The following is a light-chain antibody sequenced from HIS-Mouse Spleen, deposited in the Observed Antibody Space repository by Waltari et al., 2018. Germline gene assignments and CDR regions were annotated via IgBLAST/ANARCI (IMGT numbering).Light chain of an antibody. CDR3: YSTDSSGNHRV. CDR1: SLPQKS. CDR2: EDS. J-gene: IGLJ2*01. Sequence: SYELTQPPSVSVYPGQTARITCSGNSLPQKSAYWYQQKSGQAPVLVIYEDSKRPSGIPERFSGSSSGTMATLTISGAQVEDEADYYCYSTDSSGNHRVFGGGTKLTVL. V-gene: IGLV3-10*01.